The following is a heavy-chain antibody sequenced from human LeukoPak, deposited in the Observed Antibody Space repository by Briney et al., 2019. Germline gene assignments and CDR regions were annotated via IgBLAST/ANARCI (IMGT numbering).Heavy chain of an antibody. J-gene: IGHJ5*02. CDR3: ARVRGAARRGNWFDP. D-gene: IGHD6-6*01. CDR2: IYYSGST. Sequence: SETLSLTCTVSGGSISSYYWSWLRQPPGKGLEWIGYIYYSGSTNYNPSLKSRVTISVDTSKNQFSLKLSSVTAADTAVYYCARVRGAARRGNWFDPWGQGTLVTASS. CDR1: GGSISSYY. V-gene: IGHV4-59*01.